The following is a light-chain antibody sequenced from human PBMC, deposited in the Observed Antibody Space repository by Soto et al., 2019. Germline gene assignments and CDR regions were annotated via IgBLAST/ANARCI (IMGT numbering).Light chain of an antibody. Sequence: DIQMTQSPSSLSASVGDRVTMTCRASQSISSYLSWYQQKPGKAPKLLIYAASSLQGGVPSRFSGSGSGTDFTLTISSLQPEDFANYYCQQSYRTPWTFGQGTKVEI. CDR1: QSISSY. V-gene: IGKV1-39*01. CDR3: QQSYRTPWT. J-gene: IGKJ1*01. CDR2: AAS.